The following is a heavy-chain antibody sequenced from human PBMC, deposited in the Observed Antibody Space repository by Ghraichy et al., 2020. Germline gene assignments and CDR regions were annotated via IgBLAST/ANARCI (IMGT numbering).Heavy chain of an antibody. D-gene: IGHD7-27*01. J-gene: IGHJ4*02. V-gene: IGHV4-30-2*01. Sequence: SETLSLTCAVSGGSISSGGYSWSWIRQPPGKGLEWIGYIYHSGSTYYNPSLKSRVTISVDRSKNQFSLKLSSVTAADTAVYYCARGRALANWGFDYWGQGTLVTVSS. CDR3: ARGRALANWGFDY. CDR1: GGSISSGGYS. CDR2: IYHSGST.